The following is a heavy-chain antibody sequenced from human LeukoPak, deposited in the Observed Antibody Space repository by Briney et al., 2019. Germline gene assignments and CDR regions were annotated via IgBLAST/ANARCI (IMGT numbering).Heavy chain of an antibody. J-gene: IGHJ6*02. Sequence: SETLSLTCTVSDASISGYYWSWIRQPPGKGLEWIGSIHFSGSTNYNPSLRSRVTISVDTSKNQLSLKLSSVTAADTAVYYCARHRAGTYYYYYGMDVWGQGTTVTVSS. V-gene: IGHV4-59*01. D-gene: IGHD6-19*01. CDR2: IHFSGST. CDR3: ARHRAGTYYYYYGMDV. CDR1: DASISGYY.